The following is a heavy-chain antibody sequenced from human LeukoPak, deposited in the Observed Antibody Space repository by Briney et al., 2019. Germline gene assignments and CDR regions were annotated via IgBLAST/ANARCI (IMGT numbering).Heavy chain of an antibody. CDR3: ANAIRNTGNYYYYNMDV. CDR1: GFDFSSYG. J-gene: IGHJ6*03. D-gene: IGHD5-18*01. V-gene: IGHV3-30*02. Sequence: GGSLRLSCVASGFDFSSYGMHWARQAPGESLEWLAFIRFDETNKYYPDSVEGRFTISRDKFKNTLYLQMNSLRIEDTAFYHAANAIRNTGNYYYYNMDVWGKGTTVTVS. CDR2: IRFDETNK.